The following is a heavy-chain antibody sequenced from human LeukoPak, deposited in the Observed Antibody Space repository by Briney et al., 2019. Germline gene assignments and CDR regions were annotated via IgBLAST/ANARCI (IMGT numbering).Heavy chain of an antibody. V-gene: IGHV3-48*01. J-gene: IGHJ4*02. CDR2: ISSSSSTI. D-gene: IGHD3-3*01. CDR3: ARDITIFGVIINFDY. Sequence: PGGSLRLSCAASGFTFSSYSMNWVRQAPGKGLEWVSYISSSSSTIYYADSVKGRFTISRDNAKNSLYLQMNSLRAEDTAVYYCARDITIFGVIINFDYWGQGTLVTVSS. CDR1: GFTFSSYS.